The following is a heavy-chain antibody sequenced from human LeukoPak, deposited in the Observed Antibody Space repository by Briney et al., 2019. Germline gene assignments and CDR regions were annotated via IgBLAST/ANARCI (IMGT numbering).Heavy chain of an antibody. CDR2: IYYSGST. Sequence: SETLSLTCTVSGYSISSGYYWGWIRQPPGKGLEWIGSIYYSGSTYYNPSLKSRVTISVDTSKNQFSLKLSSVTAADTAVYYCARFLIAAVAAVGVDYFDYWGQGTLVTVSS. J-gene: IGHJ4*02. V-gene: IGHV4-38-2*02. D-gene: IGHD6-19*01. CDR1: GYSISSGYY. CDR3: ARFLIAAVAAVGVDYFDY.